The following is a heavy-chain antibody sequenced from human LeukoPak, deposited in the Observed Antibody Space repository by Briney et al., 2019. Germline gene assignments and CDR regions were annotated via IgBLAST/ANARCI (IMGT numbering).Heavy chain of an antibody. D-gene: IGHD6-13*01. Sequence: GALRLSCAASGFTFSSYAMSWVRQAPGKGLEWVSAISGSGGSTYYADSVKGRFTISRDNSKNTLYVQMNSLKTEDTAVYYCTTDLVYSSSWYVGYWGQGTLVTVSS. V-gene: IGHV3-23*01. CDR2: ISGSGGST. CDR1: GFTFSSYA. J-gene: IGHJ4*02. CDR3: TTDLVYSSSWYVGY.